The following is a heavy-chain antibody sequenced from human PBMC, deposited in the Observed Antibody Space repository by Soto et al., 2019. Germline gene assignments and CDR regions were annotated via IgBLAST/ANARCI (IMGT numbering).Heavy chain of an antibody. D-gene: IGHD5-18*01. CDR3: AKGGGYTYGTNDAFDI. CDR1: RFTFRTYG. CDR2: ISDDGRNK. J-gene: IGHJ3*02. V-gene: IGHV3-30*18. Sequence: QVNLVESGGGVVQPGRSLRLSCAASRFTFRTYGMHWVRQAPGKGLEWVAVISDDGRNKYNLASVEGRFTISRDNSKNTLYLKMNSLRPEDTAVYYCAKGGGYTYGTNDAFDIWGQGTMVTVSS.